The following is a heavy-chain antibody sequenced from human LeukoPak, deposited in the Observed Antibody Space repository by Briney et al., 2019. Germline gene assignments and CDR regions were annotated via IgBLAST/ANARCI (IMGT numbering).Heavy chain of an antibody. CDR2: ISPGGGTT. Sequence: GGSLRLSCAVSGFAFGSEAMSWVRQSPARGLEWVASISPGGGTTYYADYVKGRFTISRDNTKGSLHLQMHSLRSEDTALYYCAKDRQKGDYRGGNFFDSWGHGTLVTVSS. V-gene: IGHV3-23*01. J-gene: IGHJ4*01. CDR3: AKDRQKGDYRGGNFFDS. D-gene: IGHD4-17*01. CDR1: GFAFGSEA.